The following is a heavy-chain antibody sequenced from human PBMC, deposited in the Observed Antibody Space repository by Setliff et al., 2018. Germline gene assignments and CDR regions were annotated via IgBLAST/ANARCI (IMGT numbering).Heavy chain of an antibody. Sequence: ASVKVSCKASGYIFTGYYMHWVRQAPGQGLEWMGRISLHTGGTNSAQKFQGRVTMARDTSVSTVYMELNSLRSDDTAVYYCASPGATVTTLELLYYWGQGTLVTVSS. CDR2: ISLHTGGT. V-gene: IGHV1-2*06. D-gene: IGHD4-17*01. CDR3: ASPGATVTTLELLYY. J-gene: IGHJ4*02. CDR1: GYIFTGYY.